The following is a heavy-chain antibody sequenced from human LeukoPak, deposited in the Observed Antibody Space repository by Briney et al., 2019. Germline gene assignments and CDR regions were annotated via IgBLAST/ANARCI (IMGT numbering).Heavy chain of an antibody. CDR2: IIPLFGTA. CDR3: ARDLTMVRGARYRPYNWFAP. V-gene: IGHV1-69*13. Sequence: SVKVSCKASRGTFSSYAISWVRQAPGQGLEWMGGIIPLFGTASYAQNFQGRVTISADESTSTAYMELSSLRSEDTAVYYCARDLTMVRGARYRPYNWFAPWGQGTLVTVSS. J-gene: IGHJ5*02. D-gene: IGHD3-10*01. CDR1: RGTFSSYA.